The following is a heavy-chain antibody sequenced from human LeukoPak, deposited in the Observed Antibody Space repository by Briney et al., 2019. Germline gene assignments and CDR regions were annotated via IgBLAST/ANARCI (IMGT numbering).Heavy chain of an antibody. D-gene: IGHD3-10*01. CDR1: GFTFSSYG. CDR2: IRYDGSKK. Sequence: QSGGSLRLSCAASGFTFSSYGMNWVRQAPGKGLEWVAFIRYDGSKKYSADSVKGRFTISRDNSKNTLYLQMNSLRAEDTAVYYCARAHLDYYGSGSYSMVWYFDYWGQGTLVTVSS. J-gene: IGHJ4*02. CDR3: ARAHLDYYGSGSYSMVWYFDY. V-gene: IGHV3-30*02.